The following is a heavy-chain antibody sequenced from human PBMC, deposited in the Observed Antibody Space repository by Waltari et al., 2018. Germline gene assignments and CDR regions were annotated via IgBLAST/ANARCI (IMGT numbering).Heavy chain of an antibody. CDR2: IYWDDDK. V-gene: IGHV2-5*02. Sequence: QITLKESGPTLVKPTQTLTLTCTFSGFSLRTSGVGVGWIRQPPGKALGWLAAIYWDDDKRYSPSLKSRLTITKDTSKNQVVLTMSNMDPVDTATYYWAHRPDFWGGYFFDYWGQGSLITVSS. J-gene: IGHJ4*02. CDR3: AHRPDFWGGYFFDY. CDR1: GFSLRTSGVG. D-gene: IGHD3-3*01.